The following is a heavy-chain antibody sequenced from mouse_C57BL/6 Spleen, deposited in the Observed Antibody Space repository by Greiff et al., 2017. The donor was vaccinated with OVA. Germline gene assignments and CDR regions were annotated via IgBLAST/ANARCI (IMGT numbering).Heavy chain of an antibody. Sequence: QVQLQQSGAELVKPGASVKLSCKASGYTFTSYWMHWVKQRPGQGLEWIGMIHPNSGSTNYNEKFKSKATLTVDKSSSTAYMQLSSLTSEDSAVYYCAGYLEGAMDYWGQGTSVTVSS. V-gene: IGHV1-64*01. J-gene: IGHJ4*01. CDR3: AGYLEGAMDY. CDR1: GYTFTSYW. CDR2: IHPNSGST.